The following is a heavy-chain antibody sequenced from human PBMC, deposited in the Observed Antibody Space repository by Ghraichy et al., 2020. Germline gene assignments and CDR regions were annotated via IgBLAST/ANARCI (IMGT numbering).Heavy chain of an antibody. J-gene: IGHJ6*02. Sequence: GGSLRLSCAASGFTFISYWMSWVRQAPGKGLEWVANIKQDGSEKYYVYSVKGRFTISRDKAKNSLYLQMNSLRDEDTAVYYCARDRTIAAAGGRDYYYYGMDVGGQGTTVTVS. V-gene: IGHV3-7*03. D-gene: IGHD6-13*01. CDR3: ARDRTIAAAGGRDYYYYGMDV. CDR2: IKQDGSEK. CDR1: GFTFISYW.